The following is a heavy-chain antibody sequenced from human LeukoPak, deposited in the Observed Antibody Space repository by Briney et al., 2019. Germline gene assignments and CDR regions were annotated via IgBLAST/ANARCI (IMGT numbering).Heavy chain of an antibody. CDR3: AKNDSSGYILDY. CDR2: IWYNGSNK. V-gene: IGHV3-33*06. Sequence: GGSLRLSCEASGFTFSSYGMHWVRQAPGKGLEWVAVIWYNGSNKYYADSVKGRFTISRDNSKNTLYLQMNSLRAEDRAVYYFAKNDSSGYILDYWGQGTLVTVA. CDR1: GFTFSSYG. D-gene: IGHD3-22*01. J-gene: IGHJ4*02.